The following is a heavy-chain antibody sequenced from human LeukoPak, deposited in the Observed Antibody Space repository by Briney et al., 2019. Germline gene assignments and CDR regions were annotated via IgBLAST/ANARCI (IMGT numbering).Heavy chain of an antibody. V-gene: IGHV3-7*03. CDR2: INHNGNVN. Sequence: GGSLRLSCAASGFTFSSSAMSWVRQVPGKGLEWVASINHNGNVNYYVDSVKGRFTISRDNAKNSLYLQMGNLRAEDTAVYFGARGGGLDVWGQGATVTVSS. D-gene: IGHD3-16*01. CDR3: ARGGGLDV. CDR1: GFTFSSSA. J-gene: IGHJ6*02.